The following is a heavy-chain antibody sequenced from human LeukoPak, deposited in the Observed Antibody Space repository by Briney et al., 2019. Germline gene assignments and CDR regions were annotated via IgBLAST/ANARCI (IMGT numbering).Heavy chain of an antibody. CDR3: ARDGFLDDGMDV. CDR2: INHSGST. V-gene: IGHV4-34*01. J-gene: IGHJ6*02. Sequence: SETLSLTCAVYGGSFSGYYWSWIRQPPGKGLEWIGEINHSGSTNYNPSLKSRVTISVDTSKNQFSLKLSSVTAADTAVYYCARDGFLDDGMDVWGQGTTVTVSS. CDR1: GGSFSGYY. D-gene: IGHD3-10*01.